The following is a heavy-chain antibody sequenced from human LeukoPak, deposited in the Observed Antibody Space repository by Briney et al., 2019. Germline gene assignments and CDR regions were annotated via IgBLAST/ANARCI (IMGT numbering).Heavy chain of an antibody. CDR1: GFIFSDYS. D-gene: IGHD3-16*02. CDR3: AKHFTFGGVIVRNLFDY. CDR2: ISNSSSSV. Sequence: PGGSLRLSCTGSGFIFSDYSMNWVRQTSGKGLEWLSYISNSSSSVYYADSVKGRFTISRDNSKNTLYLQMNSLRAEDTAVYYCAKHFTFGGVIVRNLFDYWGQGTLVTVSS. V-gene: IGHV3-48*01. J-gene: IGHJ4*02.